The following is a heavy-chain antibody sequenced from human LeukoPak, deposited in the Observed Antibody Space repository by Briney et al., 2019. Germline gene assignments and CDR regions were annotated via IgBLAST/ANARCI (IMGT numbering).Heavy chain of an antibody. CDR3: AAYDFWSGYYRY. J-gene: IGHJ4*02. D-gene: IGHD3-3*01. CDR1: GGSFSGYY. V-gene: IGHV4-34*01. CDR2: INHSGST. Sequence: SETLSLTCAVYGGSFSGYYWSWIRQPPGKGLEWIGEINHSGSTNYNPSLKSRVTISVDTSKNQFSLKLSSVTAADTAVYYCAAYDFWSGYYRYWGQGTLVTVSS.